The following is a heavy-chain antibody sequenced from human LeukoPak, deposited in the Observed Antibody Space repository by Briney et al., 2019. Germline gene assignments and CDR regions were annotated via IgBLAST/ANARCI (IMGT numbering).Heavy chain of an antibody. J-gene: IGHJ4*02. CDR1: GYTFTSYA. CDR3: AADRGGDIVVVPAAWD. V-gene: IGHV1-3*01. CDR2: INAGNGNT. D-gene: IGHD2-2*01. Sequence: GASVKVSCKASGYTFTSYAMHWVRQAPGQRLEWMGWINAGNGNTKYSQKFQGRVTITWDTSASTAYMELSSLRSEDTAVYYCAADRGGDIVVVPAAWDWGQGTLVTVSS.